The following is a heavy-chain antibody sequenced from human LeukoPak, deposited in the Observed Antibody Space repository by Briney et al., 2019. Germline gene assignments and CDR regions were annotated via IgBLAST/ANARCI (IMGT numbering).Heavy chain of an antibody. CDR2: YSGGST. CDR3: ARGSRGSSWYSEAFDI. J-gene: IGHJ3*02. V-gene: IGHV3-53*01. Sequence: YSGGSTYYADSVKCRFTISRDNSKNTLYLQMNSLRAEDTAVYYCARGSRGSSWYSEAFDIWGQGTMVTVSS. D-gene: IGHD6-13*01.